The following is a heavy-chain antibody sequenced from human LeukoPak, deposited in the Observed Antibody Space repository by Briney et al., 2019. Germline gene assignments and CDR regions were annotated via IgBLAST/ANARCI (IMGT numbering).Heavy chain of an antibody. D-gene: IGHD2-2*01. J-gene: IGHJ5*02. CDR3: ARGLDCSSTSCYAGYPDWFDP. Sequence: SETLSLTCAVYGGSFSGYYWSWLRQPPGKGLEWIGEINHSGSTNYNPSLKSRVTISVDTSKNQFSLKLSSVTAADTAVYYCARGLDCSSTSCYAGYPDWFDPWGQGTLVTVSS. V-gene: IGHV4-34*01. CDR2: INHSGST. CDR1: GGSFSGYY.